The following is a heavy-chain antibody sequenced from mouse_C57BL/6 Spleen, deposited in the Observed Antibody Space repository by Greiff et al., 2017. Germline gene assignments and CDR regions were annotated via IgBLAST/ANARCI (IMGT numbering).Heavy chain of an antibody. Sequence: EVKVVESGGDLVKPGGSLKLSCAASGFTFSSYGMSWVRQTPDKRLEWVATISSGGSYTYYPDSVKGRFTISRDNAKNTLYLQMSSLKSEDTAMYYCARPYYDYDLAWFAYWGQGTLVTVSA. CDR2: ISSGGSYT. D-gene: IGHD2-4*01. V-gene: IGHV5-6*01. J-gene: IGHJ3*01. CDR3: ARPYYDYDLAWFAY. CDR1: GFTFSSYG.